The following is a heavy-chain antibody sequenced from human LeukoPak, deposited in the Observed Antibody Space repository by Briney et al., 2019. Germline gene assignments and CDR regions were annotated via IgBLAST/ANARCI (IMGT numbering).Heavy chain of an antibody. J-gene: IGHJ4*02. CDR1: GYSFTDYY. CDR2: ISPRSGDT. Sequence: VASVKVSCKASGYSFTDYYMHWVRQAPGQGLERMGWISPRSGDTSYAQKFQGRVTMTRDTSINTVDMDLSGLTSDDTAVFYCARGREIHGGSDTKLDDYWGQGTLVTVSS. CDR3: ARGREIHGGSDTKLDDY. D-gene: IGHD3-10*01. V-gene: IGHV1-2*02.